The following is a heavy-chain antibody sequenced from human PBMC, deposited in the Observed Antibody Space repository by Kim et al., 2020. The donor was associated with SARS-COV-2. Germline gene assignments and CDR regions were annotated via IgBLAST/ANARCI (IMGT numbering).Heavy chain of an antibody. D-gene: IGHD6-13*01. CDR1: GFTFSSYS. Sequence: GGSLRLSCAASGFTFSSYSMNWVRQAPGKGLEWVSYISSSSSTIYYADSVKGRFTISRDNAKNSLYLQMNSLRDEDTAVYYCAREGSSWYRRAFDIWGQGTMVTVSS. V-gene: IGHV3-48*02. CDR2: ISSSSSTI. J-gene: IGHJ3*02. CDR3: AREGSSWYRRAFDI.